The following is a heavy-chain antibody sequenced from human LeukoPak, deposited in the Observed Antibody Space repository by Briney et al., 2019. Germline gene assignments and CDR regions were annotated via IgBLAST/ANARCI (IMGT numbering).Heavy chain of an antibody. CDR2: VKTDGSGT. CDR1: GFTFSTYW. V-gene: IGHV3-74*01. D-gene: IGHD6-13*01. J-gene: IGHJ2*01. CDR3: ARAGGTAGSNWYFDL. Sequence: PGGSLRLSCAASGFTFSTYWMHWVRHAPGEGLVWVSRVKTDGSGTNYADSVKGRFTISRDNAKNTLYLQMNSLRAEDTAVYYCARAGGTAGSNWYFDLWGRGTLVTVSS.